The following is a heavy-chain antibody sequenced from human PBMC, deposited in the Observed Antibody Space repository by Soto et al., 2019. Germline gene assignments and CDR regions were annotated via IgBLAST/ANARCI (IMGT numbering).Heavy chain of an antibody. CDR3: ASREIQGTPDY. D-gene: IGHD2-15*01. CDR2: IYYSGTT. V-gene: IGHV4-28*01. Sequence: QVQLQESGPGLVKPSDTLSLTCAVSVYSISSSNWWGWIRQPPGKGLEWIGYIYYSGTTNYNPSLKSRVTMSVDTSTSQFSMKMTSVTAVDTAVYYCASREIQGTPDYWGQGTLVPVSS. J-gene: IGHJ4*02. CDR1: VYSISSSNW.